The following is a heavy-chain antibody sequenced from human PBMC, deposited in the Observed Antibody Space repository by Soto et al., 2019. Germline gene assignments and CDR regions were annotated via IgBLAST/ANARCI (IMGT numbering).Heavy chain of an antibody. D-gene: IGHD1-26*01. CDR2: IYYSGST. CDR1: GGSISSGDYY. CDR3: AREVGYSRYGMDV. J-gene: IGHJ6*02. Sequence: PSETLSLTCTVSGGSISSGDYYWSWIRQPPGKGLEWIGYIYYSGSTYYNPSLKSRVTISVDTSKNQFSLKLSSVTAADTAVYYCAREVGYSRYGMDVWGQGPKVTVYS. V-gene: IGHV4-30-4*01.